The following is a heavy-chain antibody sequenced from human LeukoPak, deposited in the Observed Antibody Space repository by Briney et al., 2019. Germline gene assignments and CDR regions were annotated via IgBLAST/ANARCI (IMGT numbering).Heavy chain of an antibody. CDR2: IYYSGST. J-gene: IGHJ5*02. D-gene: IGHD3-10*01. CDR3: ARDLGKVNWFDP. V-gene: IGHV4-59*01. Sequence: SETLSLTCTVSGGSISSYYWSWLRQPPGKGLEWIGYIYYSGSTNYNPSLKSRVTISVDTSKNQFSLKLSSVTAADTAVYHCARDLGKVNWFDPWGQGTLVTVSS. CDR1: GGSISSYY.